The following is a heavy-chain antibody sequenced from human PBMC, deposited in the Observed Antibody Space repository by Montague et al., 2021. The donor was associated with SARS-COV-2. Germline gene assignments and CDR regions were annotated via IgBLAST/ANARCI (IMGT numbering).Heavy chain of an antibody. CDR1: GGSINSYY. Sequence: SETLSLTCAVSGGSINSYYWSWIRQPPGKGLEWTGYIYYSGSTIYNPSLKSRVTISIDTSKNQFSLKLNSVTAADTAVYYCAGRPTPSYSSGWYLFYYAMDVWGQGTTVTVSS. D-gene: IGHD6-19*01. J-gene: IGHJ6*02. V-gene: IGHV4-59*01. CDR3: AGRPTPSYSSGWYLFYYAMDV. CDR2: IYYSGST.